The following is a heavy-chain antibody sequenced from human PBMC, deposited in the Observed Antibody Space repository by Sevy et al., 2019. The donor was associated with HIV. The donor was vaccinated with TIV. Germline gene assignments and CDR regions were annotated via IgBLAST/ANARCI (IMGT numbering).Heavy chain of an antibody. CDR3: AKDVVGGYYDSSGYSDH. V-gene: IGHV3-23*01. J-gene: IGHJ4*02. CDR2: ISSGGGST. Sequence: GGSLRLSCAASGFTFTEFVMSWVRQAPGKGLEWVSTISSGGGSTYYADSVKGRLAISRDNSENTLDLQMNSLRAEDTAVYYCAKDVVGGYYDSSGYSDHWGQGTLVTVSS. D-gene: IGHD3-22*01. CDR1: GFTFTEFV.